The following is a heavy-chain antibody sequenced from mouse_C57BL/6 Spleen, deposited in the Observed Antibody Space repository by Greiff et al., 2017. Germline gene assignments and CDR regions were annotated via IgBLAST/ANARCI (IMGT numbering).Heavy chain of an antibody. CDR3: AREITTVVPLDY. Sequence: EVKLVESGGGLVKPGGSLKLSCAASGFTFSDYGMHWVRQAPEKGLEWVAYISSGSSTIYYADTVKGRFTISRDNAKNTLFLQMTSLRSEDTAMYYCAREITTVVPLDYWGQGTTLTVSS. CDR2: ISSGSSTI. D-gene: IGHD1-1*01. CDR1: GFTFSDYG. V-gene: IGHV5-17*01. J-gene: IGHJ2*01.